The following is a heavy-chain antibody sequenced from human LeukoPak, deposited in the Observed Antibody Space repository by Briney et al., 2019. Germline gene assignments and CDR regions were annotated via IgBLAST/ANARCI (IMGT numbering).Heavy chain of an antibody. CDR3: ARVQRWPTCFDY. J-gene: IGHJ4*02. CDR2: ISGSGTTA. CDR1: GFTFSDYY. D-gene: IGHD6-19*01. Sequence: GGSLRLSCAASGFTFSDYYMSWIRQAPGKGLESVSYISGSGTTAYYADSVKGRFTISRDNANISLYLQMNSLRAEDTAMYYCARVQRWPTCFDYWGQGTLVTVSS. V-gene: IGHV3-11*04.